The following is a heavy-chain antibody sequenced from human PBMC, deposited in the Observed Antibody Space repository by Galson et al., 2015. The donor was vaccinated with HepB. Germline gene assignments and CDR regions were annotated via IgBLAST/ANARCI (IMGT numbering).Heavy chain of an antibody. CDR2: ISYDGRNK. CDR3: ALGLGTVTTGAY. D-gene: IGHD4-17*01. Sequence: SLRLSCAASGFTFSSYDMHWVRQAPGKGLEWVGFISYDGRNKYYADSVKGRFSISRDNSKNTLYVQINSLRAEDTAVYYCALGLGTVTTGAYWGQGTLVTVSS. J-gene: IGHJ4*02. CDR1: GFTFSSYD. V-gene: IGHV3-30*03.